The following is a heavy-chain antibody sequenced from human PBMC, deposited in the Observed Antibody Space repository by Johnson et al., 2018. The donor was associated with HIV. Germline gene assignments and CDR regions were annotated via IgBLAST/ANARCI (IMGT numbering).Heavy chain of an antibody. V-gene: IGHV3-20*04. CDR3: ARGANRWREQWLVHFSFDI. Sequence: VQLVESGGGVVRPGGSLRLSCAASGFTFDDYGMSWVRQPPGKGLEWVSGINWNGGSAGYAESVKGRFTISRDNAKNSLHLQMNSLRAEDTAFYYCARGANRWREQWLVHFSFDIWGQGTMVTVSS. CDR2: INWNGGSA. CDR1: GFTFDDYG. D-gene: IGHD6-19*01. J-gene: IGHJ3*02.